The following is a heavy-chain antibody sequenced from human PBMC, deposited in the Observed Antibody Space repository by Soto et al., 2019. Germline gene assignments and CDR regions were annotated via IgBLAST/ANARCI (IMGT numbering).Heavy chain of an antibody. Sequence: PGESLKISCRGSGYTFTSYWIGWVRQKPGKGLECMGIIYPGDSDTRYSPSFQGQVTISADKSISTAYLQWSSLKASDTAMYYCARTAAAGKYYYGMDVWGQGTTVTVSS. CDR2: IYPGDSDT. CDR3: ARTAAAGKYYYGMDV. D-gene: IGHD6-13*01. J-gene: IGHJ6*02. V-gene: IGHV5-51*01. CDR1: GYTFTSYW.